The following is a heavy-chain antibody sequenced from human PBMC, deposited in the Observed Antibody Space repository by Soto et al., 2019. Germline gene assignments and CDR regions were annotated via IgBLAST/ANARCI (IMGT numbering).Heavy chain of an antibody. J-gene: IGHJ4*02. CDR3: AKGRSFLIMSYSTTFDY. V-gene: IGHV3-23*01. CDR2: IGGRGGHT. Sequence: EVRLLESGGGLVPPGGSLRLYCAASGFTFTDYAMSWVRQAPGKGLECVSVIGGRGGHTYYADSVKGRFTISRDNSKNTVYLEMNSLTAEDTALYFCAKGRSFLIMSYSTTFDYWVLGILVTVSS. CDR1: GFTFTDYA. D-gene: IGHD2-21*01.